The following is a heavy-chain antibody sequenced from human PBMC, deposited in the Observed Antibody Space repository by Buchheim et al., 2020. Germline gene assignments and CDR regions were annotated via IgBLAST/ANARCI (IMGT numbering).Heavy chain of an antibody. Sequence: EVQLLESGGGLVQPGKSLRLSCAASGFTFNSYAMSWVRQGPGKGLEWVSAISGSAGSTYYAESVKGRFPISRDNSKNTLYLQMNSRRAEDTALYYWAKASDILTGYYNFNFFDYWGQGTL. CDR2: ISGSAGST. D-gene: IGHD3-9*01. V-gene: IGHV3-23*01. CDR1: GFTFNSYA. J-gene: IGHJ4*02. CDR3: AKASDILTGYYNFNFFDY.